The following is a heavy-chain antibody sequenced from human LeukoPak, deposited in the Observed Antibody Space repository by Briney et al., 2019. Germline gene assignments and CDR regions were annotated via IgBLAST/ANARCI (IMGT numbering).Heavy chain of an antibody. CDR1: GFTFSSYS. V-gene: IGHV3-21*01. Sequence: PGGSLRLSCAASGFTFSSYSMNWVRQAPGKGLEWVSSISSSSYIYYADSVKGRFTISRDNAKNSLYLQMNSLRAEDTAVYYCARTMAGLWFFDYWGQGTLVTVSS. D-gene: IGHD3-10*01. CDR3: ARTMAGLWFFDY. CDR2: ISSSSYI. J-gene: IGHJ4*02.